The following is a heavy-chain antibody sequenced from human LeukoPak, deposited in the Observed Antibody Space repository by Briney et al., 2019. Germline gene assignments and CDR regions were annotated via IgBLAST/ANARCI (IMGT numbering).Heavy chain of an antibody. J-gene: IGHJ5*02. CDR3: ARAAGGDAGFDP. CDR2: INPNSGGT. Sequence: ASVKVSCKASGYTFTGYYMHWVRQAPGQGLEWMGWINPNSGGTNYAQKFQGRVTMTRDTSISTAYMELSRLRSDDTAVYYCARAAGGDAGFDPWGQGTLVTVSS. D-gene: IGHD6-13*01. V-gene: IGHV1-2*02. CDR1: GYTFTGYY.